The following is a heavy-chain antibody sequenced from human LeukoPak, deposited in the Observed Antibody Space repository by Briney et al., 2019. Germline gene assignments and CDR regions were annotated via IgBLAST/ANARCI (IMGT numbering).Heavy chain of an antibody. CDR1: GYTFTGYY. V-gene: IGHV1-2*06. Sequence: ASVKVSCKASGYTFTGYYMHWVRQAPGQGLEWMGRINPNSGGTNYAQKFQGRVTMTRDTSISTAYMELSRPISDDTAVYYCARDDTEVSFDYWGQGTLVTVSA. CDR3: ARDDTEVSFDY. J-gene: IGHJ4*02. CDR2: INPNSGGT.